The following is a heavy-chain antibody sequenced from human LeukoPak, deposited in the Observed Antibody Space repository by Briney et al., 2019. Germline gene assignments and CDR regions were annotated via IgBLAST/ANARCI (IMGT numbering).Heavy chain of an antibody. Sequence: PSETLSLTCAVYGGSFSGYYWSWIRQPPGKGLEWSAEINHSGSTNYNPSLKSRVTISVNTSKNQFSLKLSSVTAADTAVYYCARGLRYYYDSSGYERRHLPRYFDYWGQGTLVTVSS. CDR2: INHSGST. D-gene: IGHD3-22*01. CDR1: GGSFSGYY. J-gene: IGHJ4*02. V-gene: IGHV4-34*01. CDR3: ARGLRYYYDSSGYERRHLPRYFDY.